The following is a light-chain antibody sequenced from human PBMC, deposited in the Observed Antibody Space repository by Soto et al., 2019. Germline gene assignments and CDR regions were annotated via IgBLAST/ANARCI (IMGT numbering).Light chain of an antibody. Sequence: QSALTQPASVSGSPGQSIAISCTGTSSDVGAYDYVSWYQQHPGKAPKVMIYDVSNRPSGVSNRFSGSKSDNTASLTISGLQAEDEADYYCSSYTSSSTYVFGTGNNLTVL. V-gene: IGLV2-14*01. CDR2: DVS. CDR3: SSYTSSSTYV. CDR1: SSDVGAYDY. J-gene: IGLJ1*01.